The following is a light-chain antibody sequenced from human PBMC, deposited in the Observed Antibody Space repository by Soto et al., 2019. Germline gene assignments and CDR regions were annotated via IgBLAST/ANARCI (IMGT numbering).Light chain of an antibody. CDR3: MQALQTPPA. J-gene: IGKJ1*01. Sequence: DIVMTQSPLYLPVTPGEPASISCISSQSLLYINGYNYLDWYLQRPGQSPQLLICMGSDRASGVPDRFSGSGSGTNFTLKISRVEAEDVGVYYCMQALQTPPAFRQGTRVEI. CDR1: QSLLYINGYNY. CDR2: MGS. V-gene: IGKV2-28*01.